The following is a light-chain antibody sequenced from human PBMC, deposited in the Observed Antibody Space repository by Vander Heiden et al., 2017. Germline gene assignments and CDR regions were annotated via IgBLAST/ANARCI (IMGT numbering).Light chain of an antibody. CDR2: WAS. V-gene: IGKV4-1*01. Sequence: DIVMTQSPDPLAVSLGERATINCKSSQRVLYSSNNKNYLAWYQQKPGQPPKLLIYWASTREAGVPDRFSGSGSGTDFTLTISSLQAEDVAVYYCQQYYTTSYTFGQGTKLEIK. J-gene: IGKJ2*01. CDR3: QQYYTTSYT. CDR1: QRVLYSSNNKNY.